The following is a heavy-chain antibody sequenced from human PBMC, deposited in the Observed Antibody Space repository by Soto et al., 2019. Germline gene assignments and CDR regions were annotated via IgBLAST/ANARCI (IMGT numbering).Heavy chain of an antibody. J-gene: IGHJ6*02. V-gene: IGHV1-8*01. Sequence: ASVKGSCKASGYTFTSYDINWVRQATGQGLEWMGWMNPNSGNTGCAQKFQGRVTMTRNTSISTAYMELSSLRSEDTAVYYCARENTRDYYYYGMDVWGQGTTVTVSS. CDR2: MNPNSGNT. CDR3: ARENTRDYYYYGMDV. CDR1: GYTFTSYD.